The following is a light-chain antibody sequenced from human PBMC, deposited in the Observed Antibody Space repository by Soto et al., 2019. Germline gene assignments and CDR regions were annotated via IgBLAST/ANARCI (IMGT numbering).Light chain of an antibody. J-gene: IGKJ1*01. V-gene: IGKV1-27*01. CDR1: QGLSTY. Sequence: DIQMTPSPSSLSASVGDRVTITCRASQGLSTYLVWYQQKPGTVPKPLIFAASTLQSGVPSRFSGSGSGTDFTLTISSLQPEDVATYYCQNYNGAPWTFGQGTKVEIK. CDR3: QNYNGAPWT. CDR2: AAS.